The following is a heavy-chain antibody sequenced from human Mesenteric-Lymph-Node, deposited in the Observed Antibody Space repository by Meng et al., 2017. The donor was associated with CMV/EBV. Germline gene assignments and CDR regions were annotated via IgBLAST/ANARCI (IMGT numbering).Heavy chain of an antibody. D-gene: IGHD2-2*01. J-gene: IGHJ6*02. V-gene: IGHV1-2*02. Sequence: ASVKVSCKTSGYIFSAHYIHWVRQAPGQGLEWMGWIKPNSGATKDTQKFKDRVTMTRDTAISTAYMEVNSLRSDDTAVYYCARERIVEVPDGDAMDVWGQGTTVTVSS. CDR3: ARERIVEVPDGDAMDV. CDR1: GYIFSAHY. CDR2: IKPNSGAT.